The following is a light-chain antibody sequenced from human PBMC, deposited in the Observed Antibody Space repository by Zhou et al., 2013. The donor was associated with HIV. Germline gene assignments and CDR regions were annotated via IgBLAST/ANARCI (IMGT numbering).Light chain of an antibody. Sequence: IQLTQSPSSLSASVGDRVTFTCRASQGISSYLAWYQQKPGKAPKLLIYAASTLQSGVPSRFSGSGSGTDFTLTISSLQPEDFATYYCQQLNSYSSITFGQGTRLEIK. V-gene: IGKV1-9*01. CDR3: QQLNSYSSIT. CDR1: QGISSY. J-gene: IGKJ5*01. CDR2: AAS.